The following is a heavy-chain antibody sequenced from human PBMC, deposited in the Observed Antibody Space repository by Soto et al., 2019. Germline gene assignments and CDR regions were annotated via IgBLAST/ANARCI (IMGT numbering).Heavy chain of an antibody. CDR1: GGSISSYY. CDR2: IYYSGST. J-gene: IGHJ4*02. CDR3: ARRWGMGFDY. D-gene: IGHD3-16*01. Sequence: SETLSLTGTVSGGSISSYYGSWFRQPPGKGLEWIGYIYYSGSTNYNPSLKSRVTISVDTSKNQFSLKLSSVTAADTAVYYCARRWGMGFDYWGQGTLVTVSS. V-gene: IGHV4-59*01.